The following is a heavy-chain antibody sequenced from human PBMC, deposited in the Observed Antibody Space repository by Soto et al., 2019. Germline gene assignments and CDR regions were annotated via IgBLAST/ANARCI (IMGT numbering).Heavy chain of an antibody. D-gene: IGHD2-2*01. CDR2: IYPGDSDT. Sequence: VEPLKISCEGSVYSFTSYCIGWVRQMPGKGLEWMWIIYPGDSDTRYSPSFQGQVTISADMFISTDYLQWSSLKASDTAMYYCARQDCSSSSCHRPHWGQGTLVPVSS. J-gene: IGHJ4*02. CDR1: VYSFTSYC. V-gene: IGHV5-51*01. CDR3: ARQDCSSSSCHRPH.